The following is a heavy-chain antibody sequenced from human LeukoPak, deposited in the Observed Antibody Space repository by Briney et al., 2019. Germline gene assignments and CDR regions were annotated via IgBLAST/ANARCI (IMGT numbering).Heavy chain of an antibody. CDR2: ISGDGGST. J-gene: IGHJ4*02. CDR1: GFTFDDYA. V-gene: IGHV3-43*02. D-gene: IGHD2-15*01. Sequence: GGSLRLSCAASGFTFDDYAIHWVRQAPGKGLEWVSLISGDGGSTYYADSVKGRFTISRDNSKNSLYLQMNSLRTEDTALYYCVKDKYCSGGRCYAPFDHWGQGTLVTVSS. CDR3: VKDKYCSGGRCYAPFDH.